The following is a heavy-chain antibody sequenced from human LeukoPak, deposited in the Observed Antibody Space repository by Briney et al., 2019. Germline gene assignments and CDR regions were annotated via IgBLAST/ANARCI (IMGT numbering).Heavy chain of an antibody. D-gene: IGHD3-22*01. V-gene: IGHV4-31*03. CDR3: ARGSSEDDSSGYLYYFDY. Sequence: TLSLTCTVSCGSISSGGYYWSWIRQHPGKGLEWIGYIYYSGSTYYNQSLKSRVTISVDTSKNQFSLKLSSVTAADTAVYYCARGSSEDDSSGYLYYFDYWGQGTLVTVSS. CDR1: CGSISSGGYY. CDR2: IYYSGST. J-gene: IGHJ4*02.